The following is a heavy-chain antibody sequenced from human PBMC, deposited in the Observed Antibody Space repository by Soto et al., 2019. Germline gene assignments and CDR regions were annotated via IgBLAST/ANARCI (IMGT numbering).Heavy chain of an antibody. Sequence: EVQLVESGGGLVQPGGSLRLSCAASGFTFSSYEMNWVRQAPGKGLEWVSYISSSGSTIYYADSVKGRFTISRDNAKNSLYLQMNSLRAEDTAVYYCARGRVVSGYNYFDYWGQGTLVTVSS. D-gene: IGHD5-12*01. CDR1: GFTFSSYE. CDR3: ARGRVVSGYNYFDY. V-gene: IGHV3-48*03. J-gene: IGHJ4*02. CDR2: ISSSGSTI.